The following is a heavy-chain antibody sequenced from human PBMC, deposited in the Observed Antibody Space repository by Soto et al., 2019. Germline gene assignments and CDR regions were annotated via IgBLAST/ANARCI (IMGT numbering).Heavy chain of an antibody. D-gene: IGHD3-10*01. CDR1: GYGFTTSA. J-gene: IGHJ5*02. CDR2: INPATGDT. Sequence: QVHLVQSGAEVQKPGASVRISCQASGYGFTTSAIHWVRQAPGQRLEWMGWINPATGDTKYSQNVRGRVTFALDTYATTAYMDLGSLSSHDTAVYYCARAAGRSKLLPYYFDPWGQGTLVTVSS. V-gene: IGHV1-3*01. CDR3: ARAAGRSKLLPYYFDP.